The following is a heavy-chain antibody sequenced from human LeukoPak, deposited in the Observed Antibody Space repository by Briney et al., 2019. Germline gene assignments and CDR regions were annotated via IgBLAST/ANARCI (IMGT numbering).Heavy chain of an antibody. CDR2: IYYSGST. D-gene: IGHD5-12*01. Sequence: SETLSLTCTVSGGSISSYYWSWIRQPPGKGLEWIGYIYYSGSTNYNPSLKSRVTISVDTSKNQFSLKLSSVTAAHTALYYCARYSGYDFDYWGQGTLVTVSS. CDR3: ARYSGYDFDY. J-gene: IGHJ4*02. V-gene: IGHV4-59*01. CDR1: GGSISSYY.